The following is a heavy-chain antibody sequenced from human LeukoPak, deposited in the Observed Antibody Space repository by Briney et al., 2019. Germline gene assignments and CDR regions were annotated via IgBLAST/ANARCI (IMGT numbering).Heavy chain of an antibody. J-gene: IGHJ6*02. CDR3: ARVEPIFWSDSSYGMDV. CDR1: GFTFSSYS. D-gene: IGHD3-9*01. CDR2: ISSRSSYI. V-gene: IGHV3-21*06. Sequence: GGSLRLSCAASGFTFSSYSMNWVRQAPGKGLEWVSSISSRSSYIYYADSVKGQFTISRDNAKNSLYLQMNTLRAEDTAVYYCARVEPIFWSDSSYGMDVWGQGTTVTVSS.